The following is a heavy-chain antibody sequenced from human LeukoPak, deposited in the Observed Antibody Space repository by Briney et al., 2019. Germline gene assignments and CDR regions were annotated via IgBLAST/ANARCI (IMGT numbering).Heavy chain of an antibody. D-gene: IGHD3-3*01. Sequence: ASMKVSCKASGYTFTSYGISWVRQAPGQGLEWMGWISAYNGNTNYAQKLQGRVTMTTDTSTSTAYMELRSLRSDDTAVYYCARSYREDDFWSGSTHIGFDPWGQGTLVTVSS. CDR1: GYTFTSYG. J-gene: IGHJ5*02. V-gene: IGHV1-18*01. CDR2: ISAYNGNT. CDR3: ARSYREDDFWSGSTHIGFDP.